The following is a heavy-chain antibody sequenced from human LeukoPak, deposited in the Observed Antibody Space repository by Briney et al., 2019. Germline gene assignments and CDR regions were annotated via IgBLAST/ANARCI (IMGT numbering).Heavy chain of an antibody. CDR3: AKDEATSYDY. J-gene: IGHJ4*02. Sequence: PGGSLRLSCAASGFTFSGSAMHWVRQASGKGLEWVGRIRSKANSYATAYAASVKGRFTISRDNSKNTLYLQMNSLRAEDTAVYYCAKDEATSYDYWGQGTLVTVSS. V-gene: IGHV3-73*01. CDR2: IRSKANSYAT. D-gene: IGHD5-24*01. CDR1: GFTFSGSA.